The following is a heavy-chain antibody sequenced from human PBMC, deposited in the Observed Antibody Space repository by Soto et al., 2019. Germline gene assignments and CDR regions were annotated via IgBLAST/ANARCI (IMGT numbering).Heavy chain of an antibody. J-gene: IGHJ3*02. Sequence: GSLRLSCAASGFTFSSYSMNWVRQAPGKGLEWVSSISSSSSYIYYADSVKGRFTISRDNAKNSLYLQMNSLRAEDTAVYYCASPQHSSGWYDAFDIWGQGTMVTVSS. CDR2: ISSSSSYI. D-gene: IGHD6-19*01. CDR1: GFTFSSYS. V-gene: IGHV3-21*01. CDR3: ASPQHSSGWYDAFDI.